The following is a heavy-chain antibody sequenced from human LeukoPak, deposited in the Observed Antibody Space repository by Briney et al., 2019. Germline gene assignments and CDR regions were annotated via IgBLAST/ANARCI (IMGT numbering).Heavy chain of an antibody. CDR3: ARDRPNWNDVGWFDP. D-gene: IGHD1-1*01. Sequence: ASVTVSCKASGYTFTGYYMHWVRQAPGQGLEWMGWINPNSGGTNYAQKFQGRVTMTRDTSISTAYVELSRLRSDDTAVYYCARDRPNWNDVGWFDPWGQGTLVTVSS. CDR1: GYTFTGYY. CDR2: INPNSGGT. V-gene: IGHV1-2*02. J-gene: IGHJ5*02.